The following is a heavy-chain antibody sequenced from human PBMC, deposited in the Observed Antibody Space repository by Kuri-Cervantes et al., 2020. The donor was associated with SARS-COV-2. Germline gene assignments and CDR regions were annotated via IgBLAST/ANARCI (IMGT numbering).Heavy chain of an antibody. Sequence: GSLRLSCAVSGDSISTSNWWSWVRQPPGKGLEWIGEIYHSGSTSYNPSLKSRVTISVDRSKNQLSLRLRSMTAADTAVYYCATELPLTFWGQGTLVTVPQ. CDR3: ATELPLTF. CDR1: GDSISTSNW. D-gene: IGHD1-7*01. CDR2: IYHSGST. V-gene: IGHV4-4*02. J-gene: IGHJ4*02.